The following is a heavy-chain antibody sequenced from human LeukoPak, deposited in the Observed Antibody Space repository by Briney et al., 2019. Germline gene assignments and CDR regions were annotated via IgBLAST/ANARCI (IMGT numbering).Heavy chain of an antibody. J-gene: IGHJ3*02. Sequence: SETLSLTCAVYGGSFSGYYWSWIRQPPGKGLEWIGEINHSGSTNYNPSLKSRVTISVDTSKNQFSLKLSSVTAADTAVYYCAREQGVNGAFDIWGQGTMVTVSS. CDR2: INHSGST. CDR3: AREQGVNGAFDI. CDR1: GGSFSGYY. V-gene: IGHV4-34*01. D-gene: IGHD2-8*01.